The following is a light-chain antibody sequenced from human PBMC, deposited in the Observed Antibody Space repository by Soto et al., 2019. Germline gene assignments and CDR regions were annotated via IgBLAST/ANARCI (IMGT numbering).Light chain of an antibody. CDR1: QSISHW. CDR3: QQYNSNSPWT. V-gene: IGKV1-5*01. J-gene: IGKJ1*01. CDR2: DAS. Sequence: DIQLTQSPSTLSASVGDRVTITCRASQSISHWLAWYQQKPGKAPKLLIYDASSLESGVPSSFSGSGSGTEFTLTISSLQPDDFATYYCQQYNSNSPWTFGQGTKVEIK.